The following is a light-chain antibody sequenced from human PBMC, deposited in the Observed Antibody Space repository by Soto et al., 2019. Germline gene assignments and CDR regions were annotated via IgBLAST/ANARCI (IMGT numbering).Light chain of an antibody. V-gene: IGKV3-11*01. CDR1: QSVSSY. CDR2: DAS. J-gene: IGKJ1*01. CDR3: QQHSNWPPWT. Sequence: EIVLTQSPATLPLSPGERATLSCRASQSVSSYLAWYQQKPGQAPRLLIYDASNRATGIPARFSGSGSGTDFTLTISSLEPEDFAVYYCQQHSNWPPWTFGQGTKVEIK.